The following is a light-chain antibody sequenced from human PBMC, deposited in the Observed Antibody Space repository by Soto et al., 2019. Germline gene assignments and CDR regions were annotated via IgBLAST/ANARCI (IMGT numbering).Light chain of an antibody. Sequence: EIVLAQSPGTLSLSPGQRATLSCRASQSVSRDYVAWYQHKPGQAPRLLIYAASSRPSGIPDRFGGSGSGTDFTLTISRLEPEDFALYYCRQYGSSPLTFGGGTRVEFK. CDR1: QSVSRDY. J-gene: IGKJ4*01. CDR3: RQYGSSPLT. CDR2: AAS. V-gene: IGKV3-20*01.